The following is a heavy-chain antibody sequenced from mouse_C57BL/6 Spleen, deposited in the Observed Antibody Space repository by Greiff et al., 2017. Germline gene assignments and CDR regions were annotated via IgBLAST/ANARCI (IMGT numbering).Heavy chain of an antibody. CDR2: IDPENGDT. V-gene: IGHV14-4*01. CDR3: THEYFDV. CDR1: GFNIKDDY. J-gene: IGHJ1*03. Sequence: EVQLQPSGAELVRPGASVKLSCTASGFNIKDDYMHWVKQRPEQGLEWIGWIDPENGDTEYASKFQGKATITADTSSNTAYLQLSSLTSEDTAVYYCTHEYFDVWGTGTTVTVSS.